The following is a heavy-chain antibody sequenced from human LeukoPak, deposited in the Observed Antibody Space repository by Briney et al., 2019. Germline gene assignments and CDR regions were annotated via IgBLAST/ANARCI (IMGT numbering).Heavy chain of an antibody. J-gene: IGHJ4*02. CDR2: IFTSGST. CDR3: ARDKYYYDTSGSNPVFDY. V-gene: IGHV4-4*07. CDR1: GGSISSYY. Sequence: SETLSLTCTVSGGSISSYYWSWIRQPAGKGLEWIGRIFTSGSTNYNPSLKSRVTISVDTSKNPFSLKLTSVTAADTAVYYCARDKYYYDTSGSNPVFDYWSQGTLVTVSS. D-gene: IGHD3-22*01.